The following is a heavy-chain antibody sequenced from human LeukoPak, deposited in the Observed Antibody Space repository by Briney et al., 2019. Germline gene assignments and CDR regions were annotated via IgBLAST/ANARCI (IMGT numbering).Heavy chain of an antibody. CDR3: ASVQLGVGADG. CDR2: INSDGSFT. Sequence: GGSLRLSCAASGFTFSSYWMHWVRQAPGKGLVWVSRINSDGSFTTYADSVKGRFTISRDNAKNMLYLQMNSLRAEDTAVYYCASVQLGVGADGWGQGTLVTVSS. D-gene: IGHD1-26*01. CDR1: GFTFSSYW. V-gene: IGHV3-74*01. J-gene: IGHJ4*02.